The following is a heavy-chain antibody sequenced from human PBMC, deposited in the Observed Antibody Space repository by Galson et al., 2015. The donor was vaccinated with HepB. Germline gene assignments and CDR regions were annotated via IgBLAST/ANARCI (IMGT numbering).Heavy chain of an antibody. CDR2: IWYDGSNK. J-gene: IGHJ4*02. V-gene: IGHV3-33*01. D-gene: IGHD1-1*01. CDR3: ARDLRWRSGTWYFDY. Sequence: SLRLSCAASGFTFSSYGMHWVRQAPGKGLEWVAVIWYDGSNKYYADSVKGRFTISRDNSKNTLYLQMNSLRAEDTDVYYCARDLRWRSGTWYFDYCGQGTLVPASS. CDR1: GFTFSSYG.